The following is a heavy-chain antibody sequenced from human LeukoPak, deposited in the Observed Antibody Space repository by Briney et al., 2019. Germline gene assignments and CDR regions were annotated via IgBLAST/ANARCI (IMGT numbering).Heavy chain of an antibody. J-gene: IGHJ4*02. D-gene: IGHD6-13*01. CDR1: GYSISSGYY. Sequence: PSETLSLTCTVSGYSISSGYYWGWIRQPPGEGLGWIGSIYHSGSTYYNPSLKSRVTISVDTSKNQFSLKLSSVTAADTAVYYCARWGVAAAQGYYFDYWGQGTLVTVSS. V-gene: IGHV4-38-2*02. CDR3: ARWGVAAAQGYYFDY. CDR2: IYHSGST.